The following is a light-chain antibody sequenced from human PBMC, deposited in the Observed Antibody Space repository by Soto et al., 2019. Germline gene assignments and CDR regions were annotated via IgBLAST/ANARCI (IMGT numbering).Light chain of an antibody. CDR1: QSFRSSY. Sequence: EFVLTQSPGTLSLSPWERATRSCRASQSFRSSYLTWYHQKPGQAPRLLIFGASSRATGTPERISGGGSGTDYSLTITRLDPEDFGVYYCQQYGDSVFTFGPGTTVEIK. CDR2: GAS. V-gene: IGKV3-20*01. J-gene: IGKJ3*01. CDR3: QQYGDSVFT.